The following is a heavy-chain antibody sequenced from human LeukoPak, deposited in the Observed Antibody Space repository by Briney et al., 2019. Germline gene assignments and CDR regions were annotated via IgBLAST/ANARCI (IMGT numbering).Heavy chain of an antibody. CDR1: GFPFRTYW. V-gene: IGHV3-23*01. D-gene: IGHD2-2*01. J-gene: IGHJ4*02. CDR3: AKGKYQLLYY. CDR2: ISGSGGST. Sequence: GGSLRLSCAAAGFPFRTYWMSWVRQAPGKGLEWVSAISGSGGSTYYADSVKGRFTISRDNSKNTLYLQMNSLRAEDTAVYYCAKGKYQLLYYWGQGTLVTVSS.